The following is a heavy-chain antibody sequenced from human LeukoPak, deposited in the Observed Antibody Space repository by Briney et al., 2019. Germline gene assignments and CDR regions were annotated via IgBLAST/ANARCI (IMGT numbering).Heavy chain of an antibody. D-gene: IGHD3-22*01. CDR2: ISRSCGNI. CDR1: GFTFNSYN. Sequence: GGSLRLSCVASGFTFNSYNMNWVRQAPARGLVWVSYISRSCGNIYYADSVKGRFTIYRDNAKRSFYLRMNSLRAEDTALYYCARERYYYDSSGYQIPNFDFWGQGPLVTVSS. CDR3: ARERYYYDSSGYQIPNFDF. V-gene: IGHV3-48*01. J-gene: IGHJ4*02.